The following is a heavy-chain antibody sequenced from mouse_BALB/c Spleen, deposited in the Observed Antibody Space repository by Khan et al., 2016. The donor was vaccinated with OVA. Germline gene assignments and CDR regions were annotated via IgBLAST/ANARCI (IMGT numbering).Heavy chain of an antibody. J-gene: IGHJ4*01. Sequence: QVQLKESGPGLVAPSQSLSITCTVSGFSLSRYNIHWVRQPPGKGLEWLGMIWGGGGTDYNSNLKIRLIISNDNSKSKVFLKMNSLQTDDTARYYCARAYYRYDGYYAMDYWGQGTSVTVSS. CDR2: IWGGGGT. V-gene: IGHV2-6-4*01. CDR3: ARAYYRYDGYYAMDY. D-gene: IGHD2-14*01. CDR1: GFSLSRYN.